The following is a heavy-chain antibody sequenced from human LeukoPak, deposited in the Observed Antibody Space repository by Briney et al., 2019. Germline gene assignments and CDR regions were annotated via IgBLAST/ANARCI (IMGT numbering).Heavy chain of an antibody. V-gene: IGHV4-34*01. J-gene: IGHJ4*02. CDR1: GGSFSGYY. D-gene: IGHD6-19*01. Sequence: SETLSLTCAVYGGSFSGYYWSWIRQPPGKGLEWIGEISHSGSTNYNPSLKSRVTISVDTSKNQFSLKLSSVTAADTAVYYCARAPGYSSGWYDYWGQGTLVTVSS. CDR2: ISHSGST. CDR3: ARAPGYSSGWYDY.